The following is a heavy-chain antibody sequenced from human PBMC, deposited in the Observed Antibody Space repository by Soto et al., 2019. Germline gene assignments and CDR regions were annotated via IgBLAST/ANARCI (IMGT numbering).Heavy chain of an antibody. J-gene: IGHJ4*02. V-gene: IGHV3-23*01. CDR2: ISGSGVST. CDR3: VKVRGGFYTYYFDY. CDR1: GFIFSSYA. Sequence: EVQLLESGGGLEQPGGSLRVSCAASGFIFSSYAMNWVRQTPGKGLEWVSGISGSGVSTYYADSVKGRFSISRDNSKNTLYLQMNSLRAEDMAIYYCVKVRGGFYTYYFDYWGQGTLVTVSS. D-gene: IGHD3-10*01.